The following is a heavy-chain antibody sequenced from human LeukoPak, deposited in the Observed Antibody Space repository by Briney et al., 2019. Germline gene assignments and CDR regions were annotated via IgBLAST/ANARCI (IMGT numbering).Heavy chain of an antibody. Sequence: GGSLRLSCAASGFTFSSYSMNWVRQAPGKGLEWVSYISSSSSTIYYADSVKGRFTISRDNAKNSLYLQMNSLRAEDTAVYYCARERPGPGYSSSYYYGMDVWGQGTTVTVSS. D-gene: IGHD6-13*01. CDR1: GFTFSSYS. V-gene: IGHV3-48*04. CDR3: ARERPGPGYSSSYYYGMDV. J-gene: IGHJ6*02. CDR2: ISSSSSTI.